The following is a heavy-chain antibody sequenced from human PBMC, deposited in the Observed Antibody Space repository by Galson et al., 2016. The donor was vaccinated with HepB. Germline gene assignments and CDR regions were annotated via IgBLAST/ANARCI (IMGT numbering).Heavy chain of an antibody. D-gene: IGHD3-16*01. Sequence: SVTVSCKASGYSFIGCYMHWVRQAPGQGLEWMGWINSNSGGSPYSQKFQGRVTMTRDTSISTGYMELSRLRSDDTAVYYCARALGEDLAWGQGTLVTISS. CDR3: ARALGEDLA. CDR2: INSNSGGS. V-gene: IGHV1-2*02. J-gene: IGHJ1*01. CDR1: GYSFIGCY.